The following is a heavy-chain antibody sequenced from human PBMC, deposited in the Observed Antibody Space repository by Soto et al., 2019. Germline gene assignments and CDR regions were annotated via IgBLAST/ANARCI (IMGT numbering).Heavy chain of an antibody. J-gene: IGHJ4*02. Sequence: ASVKVSCKASGYTFTTYYIHWVRQAPGQGLEWIGIINPSGGSTSYAPKFQGRLTMTRDTSTSTVYMELSSLRSEDTAVYYCARDLITGNTHLDFWGQGTLVTVSS. CDR2: INPSGGST. CDR1: GYTFTTYY. CDR3: ARDLITGNTHLDF. D-gene: IGHD3-22*01. V-gene: IGHV1-46*01.